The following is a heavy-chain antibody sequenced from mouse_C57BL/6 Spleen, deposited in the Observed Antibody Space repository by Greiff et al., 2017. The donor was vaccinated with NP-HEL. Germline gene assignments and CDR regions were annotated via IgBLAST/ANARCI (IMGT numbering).Heavy chain of an antibody. J-gene: IGHJ2*01. V-gene: IGHV1-69*01. CDR1: GYTFTSYW. D-gene: IGHD1-1*01. Sequence: QVQLQQPGAELVMPGASVKLSCKASGYTFTSYWMHWVKQRPGQGLEWIGEIDPSDSYTNYNQKFKGKSTLTVDKSSSTAYMQLSSLTCEDSAVYYCERAVSTTVNYFDYWGQGTTLTVSS. CDR2: IDPSDSYT. CDR3: ERAVSTTVNYFDY.